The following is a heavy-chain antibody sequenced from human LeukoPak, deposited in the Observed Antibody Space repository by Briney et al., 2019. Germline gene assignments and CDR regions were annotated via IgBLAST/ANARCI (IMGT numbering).Heavy chain of an antibody. CDR1: GYTFTGYY. J-gene: IGHJ4*02. V-gene: IGHV1-2*01. CDR2: INPNSGGT. D-gene: IGHD2-15*01. Sequence: ASVKVSCKASGYTFTGYYMHWVRQAPGQGSEWMGRINPNSGGTNYAQKFQGRVTITRDRSISTAYMEVRRVRSGDRDVYYSARGSSGYCSGGSCYPPGYWGQGTLVTVSS. CDR3: ARGSSGYCSGGSCYPPGY.